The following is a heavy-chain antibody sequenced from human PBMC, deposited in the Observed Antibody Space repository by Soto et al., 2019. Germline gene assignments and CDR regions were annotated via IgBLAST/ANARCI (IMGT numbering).Heavy chain of an antibody. Sequence: GASVKVSCKASGYTFTSYGISWVRQAPGHGLERMGWISAYNGNTNYAQKLQGRVTMTTDTSTSTAYMELRSLRSDDTAVYYCARDRPYDYIWGSYRQASDAFDIWGQGTMVTVSS. CDR3: ARDRPYDYIWGSYRQASDAFDI. CDR1: GYTFTSYG. J-gene: IGHJ3*02. D-gene: IGHD3-16*02. CDR2: ISAYNGNT. V-gene: IGHV1-18*01.